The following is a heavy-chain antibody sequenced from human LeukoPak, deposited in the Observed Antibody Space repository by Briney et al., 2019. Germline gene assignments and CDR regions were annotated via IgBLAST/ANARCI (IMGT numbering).Heavy chain of an antibody. CDR3: ARGEVVPAAISYYYYGVAV. D-gene: IGHD2-2*02. CDR1: GYTFTDLY. V-gene: IGHV1-2*06. J-gene: IGHJ6*02. Sequence: ASVKVSCKTSGYTFTDLYIHWVRQAPGQGLEWMGRVNPNSGGTDYAQKFQGRVTMTRDTSIGTAYMELNRLRSDDTAVYFCARGEVVPAAISYYYYGVAVWGQGITVTVSS. CDR2: VNPNSGGT.